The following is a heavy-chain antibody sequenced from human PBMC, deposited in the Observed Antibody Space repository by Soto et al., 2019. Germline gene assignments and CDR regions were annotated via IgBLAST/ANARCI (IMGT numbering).Heavy chain of an antibody. CDR1: GFTFSSYS. D-gene: IGHD6-6*01. Sequence: GGSLRLSCAASGFTFSSYSMNWVRQAPGKGLEWVSYISSSSSTIYYADSVKGRFTISRDNAKNSLYLQMNSLRAEDTAVYYCAREPLVYRSSAGRFDYGGKGTLVTVP. CDR2: ISSSSSTI. V-gene: IGHV3-48*01. J-gene: IGHJ4*02. CDR3: AREPLVYRSSAGRFDY.